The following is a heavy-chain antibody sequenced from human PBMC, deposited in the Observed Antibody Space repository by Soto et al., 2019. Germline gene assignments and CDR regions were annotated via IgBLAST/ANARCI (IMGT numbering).Heavy chain of an antibody. J-gene: IGHJ4*02. CDR2: ISGSGGGT. D-gene: IGHD5-12*01. CDR3: AKDSGYDFYYFDY. CDR1: GFTFSNYA. Sequence: TGGSLRLSCAASGFTFSNYAMSWVRQAPGKGLEWVSTISGSGGGTYYADSVKGRFTISRDNSKNTVYLQMNSLRAEDTAVYYCAKDSGYDFYYFDYWGQGTLVTVSS. V-gene: IGHV3-23*01.